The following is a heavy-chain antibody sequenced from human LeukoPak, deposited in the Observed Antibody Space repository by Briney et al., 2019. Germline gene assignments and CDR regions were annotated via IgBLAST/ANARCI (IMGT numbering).Heavy chain of an antibody. J-gene: IGHJ4*02. Sequence: SETLSLTCTVSGGSINNYYWSWIRQPAGKGLEWIGRIYSSGTITYNPSLKSRVTISVDTSKNQFSLKLSSVTAADTAVYYCAREWLATHEIDYWGQGTLVTVSS. CDR2: IYSSGTI. CDR3: AREWLATHEIDY. D-gene: IGHD2-15*01. CDR1: GGSINNYY. V-gene: IGHV4-4*07.